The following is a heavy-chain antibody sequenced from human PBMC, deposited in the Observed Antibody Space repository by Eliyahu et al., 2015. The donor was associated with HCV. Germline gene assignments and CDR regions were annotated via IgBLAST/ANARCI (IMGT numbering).Heavy chain of an antibody. CDR3: ASVVVVTAILAFDI. J-gene: IGHJ3*02. CDR2: IYSGGST. CDR1: GFTVSSNY. D-gene: IGHD2-21*02. Sequence: EVQLVESGGGLIQPGGSLRLSCAASGFTVSSNYMSWVRQAPGKGLEWVSVIYSGGSTYYADSVKGRFTISRDNSKNTLYLQMNSLRAEDTAVYYCASVVVVTAILAFDIWGQGTMVTVSS. V-gene: IGHV3-53*01.